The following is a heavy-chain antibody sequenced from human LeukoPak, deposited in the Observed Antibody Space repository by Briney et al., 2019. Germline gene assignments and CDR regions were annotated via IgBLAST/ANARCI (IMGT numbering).Heavy chain of an antibody. Sequence: SWNVSPRDPGLRLSSSDILWVRLARGQRIKRIGWIVVGSGNTNYAQKVQERVTFTRDMSTSTAYMELSSLRSEDTAVYYCAAVPGDSGYNFVNGYSGMDVWGQGATASASS. CDR3: AAVPGDSGYNFVNGYSGMDV. D-gene: IGHD5-12*01. CDR1: GLRLSSSD. J-gene: IGHJ6*02. V-gene: IGHV1-58*02. CDR2: IVVGSGNT.